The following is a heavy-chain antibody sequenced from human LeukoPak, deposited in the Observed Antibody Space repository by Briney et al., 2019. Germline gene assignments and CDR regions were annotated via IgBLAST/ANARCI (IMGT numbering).Heavy chain of an antibody. V-gene: IGHV3-11*01. CDR3: ARENRIATTNDY. D-gene: IGHD1-14*01. CDR1: GFTFSDYY. CDR2: ISSSGNTI. J-gene: IGHJ4*02. Sequence: GGSLRLSCAASGFTFSDYYMSWIRQAPGKGLEWVLYISSSGNTIYYADSVKGRFTISRDNAKNSLYLQMNSLRAEDTAVYYCARENRIATTNDYWGQGTLVTVSS.